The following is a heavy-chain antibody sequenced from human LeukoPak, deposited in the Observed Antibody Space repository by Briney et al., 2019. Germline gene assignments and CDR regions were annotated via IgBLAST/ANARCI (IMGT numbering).Heavy chain of an antibody. D-gene: IGHD2-21*02. CDR1: GFTFSDYT. CDR2: ISGSSRHI. CDR3: ARGYCGGYCYGD. Sequence: PGGSLRLTCAASGFTFSDYTMNWVRQAPGEGLEYVSSISGSSRHIYYADSVKGRFTISRDNTKSSLYLQMNGLRVEDMAVYYCARGYCGGYCYGDWGQGTLVTVSS. J-gene: IGHJ1*01. V-gene: IGHV3-21*01.